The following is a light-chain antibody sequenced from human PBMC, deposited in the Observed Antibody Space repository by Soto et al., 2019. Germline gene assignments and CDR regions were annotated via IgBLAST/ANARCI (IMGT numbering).Light chain of an antibody. J-gene: IGKJ4*01. V-gene: IGKV3-11*01. CDR3: QQHWSWPLT. CDR2: EAS. CDR1: QSVSTS. Sequence: EIELTQSPATLSLSPGERATLSCRASQSVSTSISWYQQRPGQAPRRLIYEASNRATGIPARFSGIGSGADFTLTISGLEPEDFAVYHCQQHWSWPLTFGGGTKVEIK.